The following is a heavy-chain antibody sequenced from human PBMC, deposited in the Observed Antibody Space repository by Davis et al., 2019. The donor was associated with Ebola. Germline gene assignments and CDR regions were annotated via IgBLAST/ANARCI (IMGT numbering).Heavy chain of an antibody. CDR1: GGSICSGVYL. CDR3: ARLRRGSSVDY. D-gene: IGHD6-6*01. CDR2: TYYSGST. Sequence: MPSETLSLTCSISGGSICSGVYLWGWIRQPPGKGLEWIGSTYYSGSTYYNPSLKSRVTISVDTSKNQFSLKLSSVTAADTAVYYCARLRRGSSVDYWGQGTLVTVSS. V-gene: IGHV4-39*01. J-gene: IGHJ4*02.